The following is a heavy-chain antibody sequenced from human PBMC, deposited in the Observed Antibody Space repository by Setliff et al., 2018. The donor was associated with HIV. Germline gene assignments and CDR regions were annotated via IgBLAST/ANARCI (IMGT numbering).Heavy chain of an antibody. J-gene: IGHJ3*02. CDR1: SGSITSGGFY. CDR3: ARGDAMTSLGAFDI. V-gene: IGHV4-31*03. Sequence: SETLSLTCTDSSGSITSGGFYWSWIRQYPQKGLEWIGYIYYSGGTYYNPSLKSRVTMSVDTSKNQFSLKLSSVTAADTAVYYCARGDAMTSLGAFDIWGQGTMVTVSS. CDR2: IYYSGGT. D-gene: IGHD2-2*01.